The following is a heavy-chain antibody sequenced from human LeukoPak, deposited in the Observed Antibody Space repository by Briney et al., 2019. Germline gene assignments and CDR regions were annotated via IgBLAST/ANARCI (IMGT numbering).Heavy chain of an antibody. CDR2: INPSDGSI. Sequence: GASVKVSCKASGYTFSSYYMHWVRQAPGQGLEWVGIINPSDGSISYAQKFQGRVTLTRDTSTSTAYMELSSLRSEDTAVYYCARDKNTVTESPHYYYYGMDVWGQGTTVTVSS. J-gene: IGHJ6*02. V-gene: IGHV1-46*01. D-gene: IGHD4-17*01. CDR1: GYTFSSYY. CDR3: ARDKNTVTESPHYYYYGMDV.